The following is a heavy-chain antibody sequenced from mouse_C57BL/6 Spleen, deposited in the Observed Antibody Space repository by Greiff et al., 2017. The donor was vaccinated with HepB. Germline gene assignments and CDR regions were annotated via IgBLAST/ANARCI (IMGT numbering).Heavy chain of an antibody. D-gene: IGHD1-1*01. CDR2: INPSTGGT. Sequence: VQLQQSGPELVKPGASVKISCKASGYSFTGYYMNWVKQSPEKSLEWVGEINPSTGGTTYNQKFKAKATLTVDKSSSTAYMQLKSLTSEDSAVYYCARSALYYYGSSGYFDVWGTGTTVTVSS. CDR3: ARSALYYYGSSGYFDV. J-gene: IGHJ1*03. CDR1: GYSFTGYY. V-gene: IGHV1-42*01.